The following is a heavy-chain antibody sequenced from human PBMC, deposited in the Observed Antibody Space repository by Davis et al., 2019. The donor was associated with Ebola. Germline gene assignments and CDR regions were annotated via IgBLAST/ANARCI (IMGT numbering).Heavy chain of an antibody. J-gene: IGHJ5*02. V-gene: IGHV4-34*01. CDR2: INHSGST. D-gene: IGHD2-2*01. Sequence: PSETLSLTCTVSGGSISSYYWSWIRQPPGKGLEWIGEINHSGSTNYNPSLKSRVTISVDTSKNQFSLKLSSVTAADTAVYYCARGAVVILAAGNWFDPWGQGTLVTVSS. CDR1: GGSISSYY. CDR3: ARGAVVILAAGNWFDP.